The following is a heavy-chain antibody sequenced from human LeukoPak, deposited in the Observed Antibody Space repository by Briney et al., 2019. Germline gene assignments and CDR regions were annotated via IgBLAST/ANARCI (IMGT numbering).Heavy chain of an antibody. J-gene: IGHJ4*02. Sequence: GGSLRLSCAASGFTFSSYAMSWVRQAPGKGLEWVSAISGSGGSTYYADSVKGRFTISRNNSKNTLYLQMNSLRPEDTPVYYCAKRYGGNPSFDYWGQGTLVTVSS. D-gene: IGHD4-23*01. CDR1: GFTFSSYA. V-gene: IGHV3-23*01. CDR2: ISGSGGST. CDR3: AKRYGGNPSFDY.